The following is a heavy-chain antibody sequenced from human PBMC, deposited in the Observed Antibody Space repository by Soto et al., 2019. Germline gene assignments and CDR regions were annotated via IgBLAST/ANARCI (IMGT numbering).Heavy chain of an antibody. J-gene: IGHJ4*02. D-gene: IGHD6-19*01. Sequence: GESLKISCKGSGYSFTSYWISWVRQMPGKGLEWMGRIDPRDSYTNYSPSFQGHVTISADKSISTAYLQWSSLKASDTAMYYCASHGDSSGWRSFDYWGQGTLVTVSS. V-gene: IGHV5-10-1*01. CDR3: ASHGDSSGWRSFDY. CDR2: IDPRDSYT. CDR1: GYSFTSYW.